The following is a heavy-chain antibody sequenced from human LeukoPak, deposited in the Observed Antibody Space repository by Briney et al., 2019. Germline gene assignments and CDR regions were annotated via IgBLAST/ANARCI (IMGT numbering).Heavy chain of an antibody. CDR3: AKGPKLGDGFHCDY. D-gene: IGHD5-24*01. Sequence: GGSLRLSCVASGFILYNYALSWVRQAPGKGLEWVSGISGSADNTYYADSVKGRFTISRDISKNTVYLQMNNLRVDDTAVYYCAKGPKLGDGFHCDYWGQGTLVTVSS. J-gene: IGHJ4*02. CDR2: ISGSADNT. CDR1: GFILYNYA. V-gene: IGHV3-23*01.